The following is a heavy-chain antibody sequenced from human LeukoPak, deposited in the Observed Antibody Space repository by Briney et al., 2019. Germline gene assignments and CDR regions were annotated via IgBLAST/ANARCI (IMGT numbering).Heavy chain of an antibody. CDR2: ISGSGGST. V-gene: IGHV3-23*01. CDR1: GFTFSSYA. J-gene: IGHJ5*02. CDR3: VKGGRYSLSRLVKWDWFDP. Sequence: QPGGSLRLSCAASGFTFSSYAMSWVRQAPGKGLEWVSAISGSGGSTYYADSVKGRFTISRDNSKNTLYLQMSSLRAEDTAVYYCVKGGRYSLSRLVKWDWFDPWGQGTLVTVSS. D-gene: IGHD3-9*01.